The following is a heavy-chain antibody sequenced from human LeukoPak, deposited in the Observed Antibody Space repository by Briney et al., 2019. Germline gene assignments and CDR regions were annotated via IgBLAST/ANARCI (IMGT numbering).Heavy chain of an antibody. D-gene: IGHD2-2*01. CDR2: IYYSGST. CDR3: ARGTVVPAAPKLYNWFDP. Sequence: PSETLSLTCTVSGGSISSSSYYWGWIRQPPGEGLEWIGSIYYSGSTCYNPSLKSRVTISVDTSKNQFSLKLSSVTAADTAVYYCARGTVVPAAPKLYNWFDPWGQGTLVTVSS. CDR1: GGSISSSSYY. J-gene: IGHJ5*02. V-gene: IGHV4-39*01.